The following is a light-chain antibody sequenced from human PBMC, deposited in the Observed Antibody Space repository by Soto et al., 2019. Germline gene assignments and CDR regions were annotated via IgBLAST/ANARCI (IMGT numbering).Light chain of an antibody. V-gene: IGLV1-44*01. J-gene: IGLJ3*02. CDR2: GDN. CDR3: VAWDDSLRGV. Sequence: QSVLTQPPSASGTPGQRVTISCSGSSSNIGSNSVNWYQQLPETAPKLLIYGDNQRPSGVPDRFSGSKSGTSASLAISGLQSEDEADYYCVAWDDSLRGVFGGGTKLTVL. CDR1: SSNIGSNS.